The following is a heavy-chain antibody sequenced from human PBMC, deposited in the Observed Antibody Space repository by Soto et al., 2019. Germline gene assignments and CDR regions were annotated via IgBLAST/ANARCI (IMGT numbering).Heavy chain of an antibody. Sequence: QVQLVQSGAEVKKPGSSVKVSCKASGGTFSSYAISWVRQAPGQGLEWMGGIIPIFGTANYAQKFQGRVTITADESTSTGYMELSSLRSEDMAVYFCARVASAWIKDAFDIWGQGTMVTVSS. CDR1: GGTFSSYA. CDR2: IIPIFGTA. V-gene: IGHV1-69*12. D-gene: IGHD5-12*01. J-gene: IGHJ3*02. CDR3: ARVASAWIKDAFDI.